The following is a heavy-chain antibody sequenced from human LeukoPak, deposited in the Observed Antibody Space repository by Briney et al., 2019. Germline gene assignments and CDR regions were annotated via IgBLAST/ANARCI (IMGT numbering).Heavy chain of an antibody. CDR3: AKRGVKSGNNPEDY. Sequence: SVKVSCKASGGTFSSYAISWVRQAPGQGLEWMGGIIPIFGTANYAQKFQGRVTITADESTSTAYMELNSLRAEDAALYYCAKRGVKSGNNPEDYWGQGTLVTVSS. CDR2: IIPIFGTA. V-gene: IGHV1-69*13. D-gene: IGHD1-26*01. J-gene: IGHJ4*02. CDR1: GGTFSSYA.